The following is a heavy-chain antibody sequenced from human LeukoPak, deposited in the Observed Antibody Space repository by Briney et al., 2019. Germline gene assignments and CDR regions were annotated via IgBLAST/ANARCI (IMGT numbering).Heavy chain of an antibody. CDR1: GYTFTSYG. Sequence: ASVKVSCKASGYTFTSYGISWVRQAPGQGLEWMGWISAYNGNTNYAQKLQGRVTMTTDTSTSTAYMELRSLRPDDTAVYYCARNPLPAASGWFDPWGRGTLVTVSS. D-gene: IGHD2-2*01. V-gene: IGHV1-18*04. CDR3: ARNPLPAASGWFDP. CDR2: ISAYNGNT. J-gene: IGHJ5*02.